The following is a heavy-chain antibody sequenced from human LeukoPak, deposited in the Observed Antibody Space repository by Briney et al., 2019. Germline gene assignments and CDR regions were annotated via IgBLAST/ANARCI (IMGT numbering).Heavy chain of an antibody. D-gene: IGHD5-24*01. Sequence: SVKVSCKASGGTFSSYAISWVRQAPGQGLEWMGRIIPILGIANYAQKFQGRVTITADKSTSTAYMELSSLRSEDTAVYYCARDRVEMATRGYFDYWGQGTLVTVSS. CDR2: IIPILGIA. V-gene: IGHV1-69*04. CDR1: GGTFSSYA. CDR3: ARDRVEMATRGYFDY. J-gene: IGHJ4*02.